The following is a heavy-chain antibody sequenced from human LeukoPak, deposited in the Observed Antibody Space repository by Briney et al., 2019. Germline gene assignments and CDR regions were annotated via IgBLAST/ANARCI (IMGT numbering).Heavy chain of an antibody. D-gene: IGHD3-10*01. CDR2: ISNNGGYT. CDR3: ARDYYGGDYFDY. V-gene: IGHV3-23*01. J-gene: IGHJ4*02. CDR1: GFTFSSSA. Sequence: GGSLRLSCAASGFTFSSSAMSWVRQAPGKGLEWVSAISNNGGYTYYADSVQGRFTISRDNSKSTLCLQMNSLRAEDTAVYYCARDYYGGDYFDYWGQGTLVTVSS.